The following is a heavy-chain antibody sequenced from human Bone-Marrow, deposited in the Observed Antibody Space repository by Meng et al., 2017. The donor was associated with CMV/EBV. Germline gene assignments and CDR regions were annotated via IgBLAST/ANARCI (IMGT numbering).Heavy chain of an antibody. D-gene: IGHD3-10*01. CDR3: AKDSSYYYGSGSYLMYYYYGMDV. J-gene: IGHJ6*02. CDR2: IRYDGSNK. CDR1: GFTFSSYG. V-gene: IGHV3-30*02. Sequence: GGSLRLSCAASGFTFSSYGMHWVRQAPGKGLEWVAFIRYDGSNKYYADSVKGRFTISRDNSKNTLYLQMNSLRAEDTAVYYCAKDSSYYYGSGSYLMYYYYGMDVWGQGTTVTVS.